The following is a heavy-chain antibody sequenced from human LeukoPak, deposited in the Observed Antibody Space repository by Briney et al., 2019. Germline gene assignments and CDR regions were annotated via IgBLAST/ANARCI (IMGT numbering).Heavy chain of an antibody. D-gene: IGHD3-3*01. CDR1: GYTFTSYD. CDR3: ARGSLSNTIFGVVIIPFDP. J-gene: IGHJ5*02. CDR2: MNPNSGNT. V-gene: IGHV1-8*03. Sequence: ASVKVSCKASGYTFTSYDINWVRQATGQGLEWMGWMNPNSGNTGYAQKFQGRVTITRNTSISTAYMELSSLRSEDTAVYYCARGSLSNTIFGVVIIPFDPWGQGTLVTVSS.